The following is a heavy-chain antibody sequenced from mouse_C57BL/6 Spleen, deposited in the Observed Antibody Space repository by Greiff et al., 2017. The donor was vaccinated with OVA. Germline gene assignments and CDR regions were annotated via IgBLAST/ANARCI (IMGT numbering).Heavy chain of an antibody. V-gene: IGHV1-64*01. Sequence: QVQLKQPGAELVKPGASVKLSCKASGYTFTSYWMHWVKQRPGQGLEWIGMIHPNSGSTNYNEKFKSKATLTVDKSSSTAYMQLSSLTSEDSAVYYCARCYGNYEGWFAYWGQGTLVTVSA. CDR2: IHPNSGST. D-gene: IGHD2-1*01. CDR3: ARCYGNYEGWFAY. J-gene: IGHJ3*01. CDR1: GYTFTSYW.